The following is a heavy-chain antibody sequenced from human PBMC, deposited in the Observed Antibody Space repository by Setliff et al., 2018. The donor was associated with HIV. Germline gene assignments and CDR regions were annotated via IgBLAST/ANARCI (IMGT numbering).Heavy chain of an antibody. CDR1: GYPIIEAYY. V-gene: IGHV4-38-2*01. CDR3: ARADSRRGAGYQYMDV. J-gene: IGHJ6*03. CDR2: IFRGVTT. Sequence: SETLSLTCAVSGYPIIEAYYWLWIRQPPTKGLEYIGIIFRGVTTYYNPSLRSRVALSMDTSKNQFSLRLSSVTAADTAIYYCARADSRRGAGYQYMDVWGKGTTVTVSS. D-gene: IGHD4-4*01.